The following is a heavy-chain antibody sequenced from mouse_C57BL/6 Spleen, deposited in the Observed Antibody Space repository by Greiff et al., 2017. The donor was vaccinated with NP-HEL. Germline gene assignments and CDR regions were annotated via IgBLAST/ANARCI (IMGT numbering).Heavy chain of an antibody. Sequence: EVKLQESGPGLVKPSQSLSLTCSVTGYSITSGYYWNWIRQFPGNKLEWMGYISYDGSNNYNPSPKNRISITRDTSKNQFFLKLNSVTTEDTATYYCARDSPKYGNYVGYFDYWGQGTTLTVSS. CDR2: ISYDGSN. V-gene: IGHV3-6*01. J-gene: IGHJ2*01. D-gene: IGHD2-10*02. CDR1: GYSITSGYY. CDR3: ARDSPKYGNYVGYFDY.